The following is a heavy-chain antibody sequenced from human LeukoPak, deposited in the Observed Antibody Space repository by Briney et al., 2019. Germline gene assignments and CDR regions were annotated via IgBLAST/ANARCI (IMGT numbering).Heavy chain of an antibody. Sequence: PGGSLRLSCEASGFSFSDYYMTWIRQPPGKGLEWIAYIRSGSTTIYYADSVKGRFTISRDNVKNSLYLQMNSLRAEDTAVYYCAGDKTTGGWYEFDYWGQGTLVTVSS. V-gene: IGHV3-11*01. D-gene: IGHD6-19*01. CDR1: GFSFSDYY. J-gene: IGHJ4*02. CDR2: IRSGSTTI. CDR3: AGDKTTGGWYEFDY.